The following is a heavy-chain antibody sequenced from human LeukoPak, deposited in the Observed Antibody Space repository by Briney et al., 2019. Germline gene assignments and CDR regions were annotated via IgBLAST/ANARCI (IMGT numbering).Heavy chain of an antibody. V-gene: IGHV4-34*01. D-gene: IGHD4-17*01. J-gene: IGHJ5*02. CDR3: ARGSQWGDYAGFDP. CDR2: GHHSGST. Sequence: SGTLSLTCAVYGGSFSNYYWTWIRQPPGKGLEWIGEGHHSGSTNYNPSLKTRVTISVDTSRSQFSLKLTSVTAADTAVYYCARGSQWGDYAGFDPWGQGTLVTVSS. CDR1: GGSFSNYY.